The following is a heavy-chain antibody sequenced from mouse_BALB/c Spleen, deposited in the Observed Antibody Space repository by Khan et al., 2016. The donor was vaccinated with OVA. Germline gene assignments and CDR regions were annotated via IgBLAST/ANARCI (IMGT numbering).Heavy chain of an antibody. J-gene: IGHJ2*01. V-gene: IGHV5-9-3*01. CDR3: SRVAFGYVDL. CDR1: GFTFSKYA. Sequence: EVELVESGAGLVKPGDSLKLSCAASGFTFSKYAMSWVRQTPEKSLEWVATISSGGGSYIYYPDSVKRRITIFRDNAKNTLYLHMSSLRSEDTAMYFCSRVAFGYVDLWSQGTTLTVSS. CDR2: ISSGGGSYI.